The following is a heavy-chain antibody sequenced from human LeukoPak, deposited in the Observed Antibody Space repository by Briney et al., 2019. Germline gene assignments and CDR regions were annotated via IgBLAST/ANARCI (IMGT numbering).Heavy chain of an antibody. CDR1: GFTFGSYA. CDR2: ISGRGNTT. D-gene: IGHD3-22*01. V-gene: IGHV3-23*01. J-gene: IGHJ4*02. Sequence: PGGSLRISCAASGFTFGSYAMSWVRQAPGKGLEWVSGISGRGNTTYHADSVRGRFTISRDNSKNTLYLQMNSLRVDDSAVYYCAKGGHYDSSGYSPFDYWGQGTLVTVSS. CDR3: AKGGHYDSSGYSPFDY.